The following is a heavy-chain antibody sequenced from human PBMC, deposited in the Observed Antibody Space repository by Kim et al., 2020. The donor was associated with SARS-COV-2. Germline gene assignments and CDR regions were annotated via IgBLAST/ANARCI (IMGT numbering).Heavy chain of an antibody. Sequence: GGSLRLSCAASGFTFSTYVMTWVRQAPGKGLEWVSGITGSGTRTYDTDSVKGRFNISRDNSKKTLFLQMNTLRAEDTAIYYCAKERLDCTTNSCDYYYYSAMDAWGEGTSVTVYS. CDR2: ITGSGTRT. CDR3: AKERLDCTTNSCDYYYYSAMDA. J-gene: IGHJ6*04. CDR1: GFTFSTYV. D-gene: IGHD2-2*01. V-gene: IGHV3-23*01.